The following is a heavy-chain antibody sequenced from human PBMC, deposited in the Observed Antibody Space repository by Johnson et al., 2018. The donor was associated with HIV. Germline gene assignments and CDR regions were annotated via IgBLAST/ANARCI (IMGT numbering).Heavy chain of an antibody. V-gene: IGHV3-7*01. CDR1: GFTFSSYA. CDR3: ARDPSRGPRIRPRTLGAFDI. Sequence: VQLVESGGGLVQPGRSLRLSCAASGFTFSSYAMHWVRQAPGKGLEWVANIKQDGSEKYYVDSVKGRFTISRDNAKNSLYLQMNSLRAEDTAVYYCARDPSRGPRIRPRTLGAFDIWGQGTMVTVSS. CDR2: IKQDGSEK. D-gene: IGHD1-14*01. J-gene: IGHJ3*02.